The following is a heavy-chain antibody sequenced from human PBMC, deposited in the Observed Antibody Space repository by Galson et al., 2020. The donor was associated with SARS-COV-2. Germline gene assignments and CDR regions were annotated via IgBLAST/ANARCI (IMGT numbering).Heavy chain of an antibody. CDR2: IKQDGSAR. CDR1: GFTLSNYW. V-gene: IGHV3-7*03. Sequence: GESLKISCVASGFTLSNYWMRWVRQAPGKGPEWVAAIKQDGSARGYVDSVEGRFTISRDNAKNSLYLQMNNLRAEDTAIYYCARDTYWGQGALVTVSS. J-gene: IGHJ4*02. CDR3: ARDTY.